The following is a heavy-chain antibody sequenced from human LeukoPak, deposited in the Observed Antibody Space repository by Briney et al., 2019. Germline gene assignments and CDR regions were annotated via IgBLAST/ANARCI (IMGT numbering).Heavy chain of an antibody. D-gene: IGHD5-18*01. CDR2: IYYSGST. CDR3: ARPSRGFSYGYEAFDI. J-gene: IGHJ3*02. Sequence: SETLSLTCTVSGGSISSSSYYWGWICQPPGKGLEWIGSIYYSGSTNYNPSLKSRVTISVDTSKNQFSLKLSSVTAADTAVYYCARPSRGFSYGYEAFDIWGQGTMVTVSS. CDR1: GGSISSSSYY. V-gene: IGHV4-39*07.